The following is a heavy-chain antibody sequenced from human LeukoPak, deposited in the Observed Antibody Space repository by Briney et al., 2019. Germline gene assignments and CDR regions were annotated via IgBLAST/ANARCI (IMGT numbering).Heavy chain of an antibody. Sequence: ASVRVSCKASGYTFTGYYMHWVRQAPGQGLEWMGWINPNSGGTNYAQKFQGWVTMTRDTSISTAYMELSRLRSDDTAVYYCAVLWFGELPLDYWGQGTLVTVSS. V-gene: IGHV1-2*04. J-gene: IGHJ4*02. CDR2: INPNSGGT. CDR3: AVLWFGELPLDY. D-gene: IGHD3-10*01. CDR1: GYTFTGYY.